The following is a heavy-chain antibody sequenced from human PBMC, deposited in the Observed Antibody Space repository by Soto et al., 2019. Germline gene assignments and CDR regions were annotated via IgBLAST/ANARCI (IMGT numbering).Heavy chain of an antibody. J-gene: IGHJ4*02. CDR3: ARDLRIGYCSGGSCYFAGY. Sequence: ASVKVSCKASGYTFTSYGIIWVRQAPGQGLEWMGWISAYNGNTNYAQKLQGRVTMTTDTSTSTAYMELRSLRSDDTAVYYCARDLRIGYCSGGSCYFAGYWGQGTLVTVSS. CDR2: ISAYNGNT. D-gene: IGHD2-15*01. CDR1: GYTFTSYG. V-gene: IGHV1-18*01.